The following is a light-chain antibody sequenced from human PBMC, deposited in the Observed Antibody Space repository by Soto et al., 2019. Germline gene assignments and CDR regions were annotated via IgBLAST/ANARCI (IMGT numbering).Light chain of an antibody. V-gene: IGKV3-15*01. Sequence: EIVMTQSPATVSVSPGERATLSCRASESASSNLAWYQQKPGQAPRLLIYGASTRATGIPARFSGSGSGREFTLTIGSLQSAEFAVCGCQQFQQWPLTFGGGTNGEIK. CDR3: QQFQQWPLT. CDR2: GAS. CDR1: ESASSN. J-gene: IGKJ4*01.